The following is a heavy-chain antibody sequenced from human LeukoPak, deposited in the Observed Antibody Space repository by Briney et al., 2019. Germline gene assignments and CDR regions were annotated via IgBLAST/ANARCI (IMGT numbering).Heavy chain of an antibody. D-gene: IGHD3-16*02. CDR2: IYYSGST. CDR1: GGSISSSSYY. Sequence: SETLSLTCTVSGGSISSSSYYWGWIRQPPGKGLEWIGSIYYSGSTYYNPSLKSRVTISVDTSKNQFSLKLSSVTAADTAVYYCARAYDYVWGSYQTAFNYWGQGTLVTVSS. V-gene: IGHV4-39*01. J-gene: IGHJ4*02. CDR3: ARAYDYVWGSYQTAFNY.